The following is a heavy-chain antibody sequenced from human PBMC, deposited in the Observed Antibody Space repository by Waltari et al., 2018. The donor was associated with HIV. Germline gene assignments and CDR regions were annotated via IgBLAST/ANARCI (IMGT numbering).Heavy chain of an antibody. V-gene: IGHV3-11*01. CDR1: GFPFRDYY. CDR3: ARAKQDAFDI. J-gene: IGHJ3*02. CDR2: ITSSGNSI. Sequence: QVQLVESGGGSVKPGGSLRLSCAASGFPFRDYYMSWIRQAPGKGLEWVAYITSSGNSIYYADSVKGRFTVSRDNAKNSLSLQMNSLRAADTAVYYCARAKQDAFDIWGQGTMVTVSS.